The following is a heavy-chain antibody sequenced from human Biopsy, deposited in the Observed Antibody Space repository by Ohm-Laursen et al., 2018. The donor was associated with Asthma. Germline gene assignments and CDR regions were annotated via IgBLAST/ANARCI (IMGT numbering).Heavy chain of an antibody. CDR3: AKRRGYSGHDNDY. Sequence: SLRLSCAASGFMFRRFGMHWVRQAPGKGLEWVAVISYDGNHKFYEDSVKGRFTISRDNSKNTLYLQMNSLRTEDTAIYYCAKRRGYSGHDNDYWGQGTLVIVSS. CDR1: GFMFRRFG. V-gene: IGHV3-30*18. J-gene: IGHJ4*02. D-gene: IGHD5-12*01. CDR2: ISYDGNHK.